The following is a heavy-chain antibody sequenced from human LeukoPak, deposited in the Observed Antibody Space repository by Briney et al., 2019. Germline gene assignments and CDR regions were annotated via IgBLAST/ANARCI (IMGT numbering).Heavy chain of an antibody. CDR3: AGEWNSRNRFDF. V-gene: IGHV3-21*01. J-gene: IGHJ4*02. Sequence: PGGSLRLSCAASGSGPAFTSHTMNWVRQAPGKGLEWVSSISSRGDSTYYADSVRGRFAISRDNAKNSLFLQISSLRAEDTAVYFCAGEWNSRNRFDFWGQGTLVTVAS. D-gene: IGHD1-14*01. CDR2: ISSRGDST. CDR1: GSGPAFTSHT.